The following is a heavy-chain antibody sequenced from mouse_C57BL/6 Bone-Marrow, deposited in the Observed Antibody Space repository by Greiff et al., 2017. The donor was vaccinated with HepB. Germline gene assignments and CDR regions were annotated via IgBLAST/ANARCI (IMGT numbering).Heavy chain of an antibody. D-gene: IGHD2-4*01. CDR3: TRRGIYDYALYY. V-gene: IGHV1-64*01. Sequence: VQLQQPGAELVKPGASVKLSCKASGYTFTSYWMHWVKQRPGQGLEWIGMIHPNSGSTNYNEKFKSKATLTVDKSSSTAYMQLSSQTSEDSAVYYCTRRGIYDYALYYWGQGTTLTVSS. CDR1: GYTFTSYW. J-gene: IGHJ2*01. CDR2: IHPNSGST.